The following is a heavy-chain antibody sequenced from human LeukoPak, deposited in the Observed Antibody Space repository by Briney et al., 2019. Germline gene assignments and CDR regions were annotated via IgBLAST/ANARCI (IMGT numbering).Heavy chain of an antibody. V-gene: IGHV5-51*01. Sequence: GESLKISCKGSGHSFTSNWIGWVRQMPGKGLERMGIIYPGDSDTRYSPSFQGQVTISVDRSITTAYLQWTSLKASDTAMYYCAKVYNDYSFDYWGQGTLVTVSS. CDR2: IYPGDSDT. J-gene: IGHJ4*02. D-gene: IGHD4-11*01. CDR1: GHSFTSNW. CDR3: AKVYNDYSFDY.